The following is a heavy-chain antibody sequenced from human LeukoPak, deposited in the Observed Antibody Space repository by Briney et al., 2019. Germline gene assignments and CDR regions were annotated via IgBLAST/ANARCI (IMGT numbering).Heavy chain of an antibody. Sequence: ASVKVSCKASGYTFTGYYMHWVRQAPGQGLEWMGWINPNSGGTNYAQKFQGWVTMTRDTSISTAYVELSRLRSDDTAVYYCARFADIVATIGGDYWGQGTLVTVSS. D-gene: IGHD5-12*01. CDR3: ARFADIVATIGGDY. V-gene: IGHV1-2*04. CDR2: INPNSGGT. J-gene: IGHJ4*02. CDR1: GYTFTGYY.